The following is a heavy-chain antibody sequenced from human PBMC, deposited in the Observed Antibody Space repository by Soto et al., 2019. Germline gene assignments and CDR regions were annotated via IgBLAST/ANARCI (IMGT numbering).Heavy chain of an antibody. CDR2: IIPIFGTA. CDR1: GYTLTELS. V-gene: IGHV1-69*13. D-gene: IGHD2-2*01. Sequence: GASVKVSCKVSGYTLTELSMHWVRQAPGQGLEWMGGIIPIFGTANYAQKFQGRVTITADESTSTAYMELSSLRSEDTAVYYCARDSQPSSTSWGWFDPWGQGTLVTVSS. J-gene: IGHJ5*02. CDR3: ARDSQPSSTSWGWFDP.